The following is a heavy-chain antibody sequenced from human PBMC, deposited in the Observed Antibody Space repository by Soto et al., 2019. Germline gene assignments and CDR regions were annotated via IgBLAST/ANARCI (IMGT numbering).Heavy chain of an antibody. CDR1: GGSISSYY. CDR3: ARGLRDGYNLRAFDI. D-gene: IGHD5-12*01. CDR2: IYYSGST. V-gene: IGHV4-59*01. J-gene: IGHJ3*02. Sequence: QVQLQESGPGLVKPSETLSLTCTVSGGSISSYYWSWIRQPPGKGLEWIGYIYYSGSTNYNPSLNGRVTISVDTSKTQFSLKLSSVTAADTAVYYCARGLRDGYNLRAFDIWGQGTMVTVSS.